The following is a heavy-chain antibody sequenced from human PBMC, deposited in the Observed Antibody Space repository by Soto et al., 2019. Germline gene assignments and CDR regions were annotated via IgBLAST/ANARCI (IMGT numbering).Heavy chain of an antibody. CDR1: GYRFTNYW. J-gene: IGHJ6*02. CDR3: ARQLPYGGNSYYGMDV. V-gene: IGHV5-51*01. Sequence: GESLKISCKGSGYRFTNYWIGWVRQMPGKGPEWMGIIYPGDSDIRYSPSFQGQVTISADKSISTAYLQWSGLKASDTAIYYCARQLPYGGNSYYGMDVWGQGTTVTVSS. CDR2: IYPGDSDI. D-gene: IGHD2-15*01.